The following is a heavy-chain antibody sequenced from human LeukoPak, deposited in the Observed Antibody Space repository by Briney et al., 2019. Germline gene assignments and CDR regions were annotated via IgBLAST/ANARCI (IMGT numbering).Heavy chain of an antibody. J-gene: IGHJ4*02. CDR3: ARDFGGSYYLNFDY. V-gene: IGHV1-3*01. CDR1: GYTXTXXX. D-gene: IGHD1-26*01. CDR2: XNAGNGNT. Sequence: EASVKVSCKASGYTXTXXXXHWVRQAPGXXXXXXXXXNAGNGNTKYSQKFQGRVTITRDTSASTAYMELSSLRSEDTAVYYCARDFGGSYYLNFDYWGQGTLVTVSS.